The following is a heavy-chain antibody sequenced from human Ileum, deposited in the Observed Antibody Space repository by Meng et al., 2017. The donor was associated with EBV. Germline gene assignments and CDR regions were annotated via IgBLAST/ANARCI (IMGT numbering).Heavy chain of an antibody. CDR1: GFSLTSSGVG. D-gene: IGHD6-6*01. CDR2: IYWNDDK. CDR3: ARRPGSPSSRFDY. J-gene: IGHJ4*02. V-gene: IGHV2-5*01. Sequence: TLKVLGSTLGKPTQTLTLTRSFSGFSLTSSGVGVGWIRQPPGKALEWLALIYWNDDKRYSPSLKSRLTVTRDTSKNQVVLTLTNVDPVDTATYYCARRPGSPSSRFDYWGQGTLVTVSS.